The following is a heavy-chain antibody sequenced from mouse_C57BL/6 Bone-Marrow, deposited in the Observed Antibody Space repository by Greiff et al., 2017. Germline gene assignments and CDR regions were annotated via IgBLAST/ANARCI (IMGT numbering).Heavy chain of an antibody. J-gene: IGHJ4*01. D-gene: IGHD2-4*01. V-gene: IGHV5-17*01. CDR1: GFTFSDYG. CDR3: AGGGYDDYDEEAMDY. CDR2: ISSGSSTI. Sequence: DVMLVESGGGLVKPGGSLKLSCAASGFTFSDYGMHWVRQAPEKGLEWVAYISSGSSTIYYADTVKGRFTISRDNAKNTLFLQMTSLGSEDTAMYYCAGGGYDDYDEEAMDYWGQGTSVTVSS.